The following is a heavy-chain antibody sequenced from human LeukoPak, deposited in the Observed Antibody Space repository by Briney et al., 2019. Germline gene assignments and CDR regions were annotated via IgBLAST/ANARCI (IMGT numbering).Heavy chain of an antibody. CDR3: AREGRCSSTSCYATYYYMDV. CDR1: GFTFSDYY. D-gene: IGHD2-2*01. CDR2: ITSRDSTI. Sequence: GGSLRLPCAASGFTFSDYYMNWIRQAPGKGLEWVSHITSRDSTIYYADSVKGRFTISRDNAKNSLYLQMNSLRAEDTAVYYCAREGRCSSTSCYATYYYMDVWGKGTTVTVSS. V-gene: IGHV3-11*01. J-gene: IGHJ6*03.